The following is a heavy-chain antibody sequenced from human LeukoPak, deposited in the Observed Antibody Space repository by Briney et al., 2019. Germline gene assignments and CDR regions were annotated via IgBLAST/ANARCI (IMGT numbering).Heavy chain of an antibody. J-gene: IGHJ4*02. D-gene: IGHD4-17*01. Sequence: GASVKVSCKASGYTFTSYGITWVRQAPGKGLEWMGGIIPMINTPKYAQKFQGRVSITADESTSTGYMEVSSLRSEDTAVYYCAIFQGTYGDNENDYWGQGTLVTVSS. CDR2: IIPMINTP. CDR3: AIFQGTYGDNENDY. CDR1: GYTFTSYG. V-gene: IGHV1-69*13.